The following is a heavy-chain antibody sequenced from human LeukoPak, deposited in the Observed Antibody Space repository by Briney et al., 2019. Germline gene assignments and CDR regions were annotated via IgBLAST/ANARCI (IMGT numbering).Heavy chain of an antibody. J-gene: IGHJ4*02. CDR3: ARDFGYGEYIDF. D-gene: IGHD4/OR15-4a*01. CDR1: GFTFSTYT. CDR2: ISSGGLTI. V-gene: IGHV3-48*04. Sequence: GGSLRLSCVASGFTFSTYTFNWVRQAPGKGLEWLSYISSGGLTIFYADSVKGRFTISRDNTKNAIYLDMTNLRAEDTAVYYCARDFGYGEYIDFWGQGTLVAVSS.